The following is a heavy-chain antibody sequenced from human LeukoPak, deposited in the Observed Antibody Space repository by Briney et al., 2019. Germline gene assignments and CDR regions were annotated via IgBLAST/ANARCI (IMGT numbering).Heavy chain of an antibody. J-gene: IGHJ4*02. Sequence: PGGSLRLSCAASGFTFSSYSMNWVRQAPGKGLEWVSSISSSSSYIYYADSVKGRFTISRDNAKNSLYLQMNSLRAEDTAVYYCARQVVPAAITDYWGQGTLVTVSS. D-gene: IGHD2-2*01. V-gene: IGHV3-21*01. CDR3: ARQVVPAAITDY. CDR1: GFTFSSYS. CDR2: ISSSSSYI.